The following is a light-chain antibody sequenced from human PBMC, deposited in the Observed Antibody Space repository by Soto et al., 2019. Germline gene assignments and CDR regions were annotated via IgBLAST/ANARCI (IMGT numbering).Light chain of an antibody. CDR3: CSYAGSYTLM. CDR2: EVS. V-gene: IGLV2-11*01. J-gene: IGLJ3*02. Sequence: QSALTQPRSVSGSPGQSVTISCTGTSTDVGAYNYVSWYQQHPGKAPKFMIHEVSQRPSGVPDRFSGSKSGNTASLTISGLQAEDEADYYCCSYAGSYTLMFGGGTKLTVL. CDR1: STDVGAYNY.